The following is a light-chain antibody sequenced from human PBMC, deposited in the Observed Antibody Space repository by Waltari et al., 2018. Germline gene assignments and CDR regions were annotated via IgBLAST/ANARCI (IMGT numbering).Light chain of an antibody. Sequence: DIRMTQSPSSLSASIGDRVTITCRASQDIGNALVWYQQKPGKAPKVLLYAASRLETGVPSRFSGWRSGTEYTLTISSLQAEDFATYYCQQYYSFALTFGGGTKVEI. CDR3: QQYYSFALT. J-gene: IGKJ4*01. CDR2: AAS. CDR1: QDIGNA. V-gene: IGKV1-NL1*01.